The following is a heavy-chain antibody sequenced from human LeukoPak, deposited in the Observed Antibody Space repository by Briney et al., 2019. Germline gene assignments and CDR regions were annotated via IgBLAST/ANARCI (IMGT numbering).Heavy chain of an antibody. D-gene: IGHD3-3*01. CDR3: AKDGPGVVIMGYFHH. CDR2: ISRDGDTT. J-gene: IGHJ1*01. V-gene: IGHV3-43*01. CDR1: GFTFSSSN. Sequence: PGGSLRLSCEASGFTFSSSNMNWVRQAPGKGLEWVSLISRDGDTTSYADSVKGRFTISRDNSKNSLYLQMDSLRTEDTALYYCAKDGPGVVIMGYFHHWGQGTLVTVSS.